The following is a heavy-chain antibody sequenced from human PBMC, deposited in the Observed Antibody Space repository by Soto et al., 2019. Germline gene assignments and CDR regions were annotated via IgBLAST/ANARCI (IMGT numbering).Heavy chain of an antibody. J-gene: IGHJ4*02. CDR3: ARRYGGNFDY. V-gene: IGHV4-59*01. D-gene: IGHD3-16*01. Sequence: SETLSLTCTVSGGSISKYYWSWIRQPPGKGLEWIGYIYYSGSANYNPSLKSRVTISVDTSKNQFSLKLSSVTAADTAVYYCARRYGGNFDYWGQGTLVTVSS. CDR2: IYYSGSA. CDR1: GGSISKYY.